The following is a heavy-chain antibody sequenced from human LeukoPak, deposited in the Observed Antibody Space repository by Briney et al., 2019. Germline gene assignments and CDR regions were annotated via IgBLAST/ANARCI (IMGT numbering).Heavy chain of an antibody. V-gene: IGHV1-2*02. CDR3: ARTLFGGPHDH. Sequence: ASVKVSYKASGYTFTDYYMYWVRQAPGQGLEWMGWTNLNSGDTHYAQKFQGRVTMTRDTSIATAYMELSSLTSDDTAVYYCARTLFGGPHDHWGQGTLVTVSS. CDR1: GYTFTDYY. CDR2: TNLNSGDT. J-gene: IGHJ4*02. D-gene: IGHD3-10*01.